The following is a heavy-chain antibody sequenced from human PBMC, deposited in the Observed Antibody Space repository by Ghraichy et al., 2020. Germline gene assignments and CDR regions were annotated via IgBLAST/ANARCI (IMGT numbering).Heavy chain of an antibody. CDR1: GFTLSTYG. D-gene: IGHD5-12*01. V-gene: IGHV3-23*01. CDR2: ISASGGSI. Sequence: GGSLRLSCAASGFTLSTYGMSWVRQAPGKGLEWVSAISASGGSINYADSVKGRFTISRDTSKNTLYLQMNSLRAEDTAVFYCAKKRANSGYASYDYWGPGTLVPLSS. J-gene: IGHJ4*02. CDR3: AKKRANSGYASYDY.